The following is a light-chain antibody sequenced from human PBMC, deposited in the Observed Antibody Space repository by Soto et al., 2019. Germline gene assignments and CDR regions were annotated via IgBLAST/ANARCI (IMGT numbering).Light chain of an antibody. V-gene: IGLV1-47*01. CDR2: RNN. CDR1: SSNIGSNF. CDR3: AAWDDSMSGWV. J-gene: IGLJ3*02. Sequence: QPVLTQPPSASGTPGQRVNISCSGSSSNIGSNFVYWYQQFPGTAPKLLIYRNNQRPSGVPDRFSGSKSGTSASLAISGLPSEDEADYYCAAWDDSMSGWVFGGGTKLTVL.